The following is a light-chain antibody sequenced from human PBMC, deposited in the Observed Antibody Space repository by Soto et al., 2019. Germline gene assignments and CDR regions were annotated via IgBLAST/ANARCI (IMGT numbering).Light chain of an antibody. J-gene: IGKJ4*01. CDR2: KVS. CDR3: MQGTHLPLT. V-gene: IGKV2-30*01. Sequence: DVVMTQSPLSLPVTLGQPASISCRSSQSLLYSDGNTYLHWFQQRPGQSPRRLIYKVSNRDSGVQDRFSGSGSGTDFTLKISRVEAEDVGIYYCMQGTHLPLTFGGGTKVEIK. CDR1: QSLLYSDGNTY.